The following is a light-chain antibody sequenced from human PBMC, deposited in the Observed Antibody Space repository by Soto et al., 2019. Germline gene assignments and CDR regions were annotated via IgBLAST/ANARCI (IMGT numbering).Light chain of an antibody. Sequence: QSVLTQPPSTSGTPGQRVTISCSGSSSNIGSNHVYWYQQFPGMAPKLLMYRSDQRPTGVPDRFSGSKSGTSASLAISGLRSVAEAEYYCPARDASLSGVAFGGGTKPTVL. CDR3: PARDASLSGVA. V-gene: IGLV1-47*01. CDR2: RSD. CDR1: SSNIGSNH. J-gene: IGLJ2*01.